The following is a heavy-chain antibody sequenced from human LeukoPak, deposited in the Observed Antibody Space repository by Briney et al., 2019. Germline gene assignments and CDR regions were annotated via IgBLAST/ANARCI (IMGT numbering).Heavy chain of an antibody. D-gene: IGHD2-2*01. J-gene: IGHJ4*02. V-gene: IGHV3-23*01. CDR3: AKDLVPAAMANYFDY. CDR2: ISGSGGST. CDR1: GFTFSSYG. Sequence: PGGSLRLSCAASGFTFSSYGMSWVRQAPGKGLEWVSAISGSGGSTYYADSVKGRFTISRGNSKNTLYLQMNSLRAEDTAVYYCAKDLVPAAMANYFDYWGQGTLVTVSS.